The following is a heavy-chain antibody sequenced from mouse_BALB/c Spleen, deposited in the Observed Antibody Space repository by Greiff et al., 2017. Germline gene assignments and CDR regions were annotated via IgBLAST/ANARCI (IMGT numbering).Heavy chain of an antibody. J-gene: IGHJ4*01. V-gene: IGHV1-87*01. CDR1: GYTFTSYW. CDR2: IYPGDGDT. Sequence: QVQLQQSGAELARPGASVKLSCKASGYTFTSYWMQWVKQRPGQGLEWIGAIYPGDGDTRYTQKFKGKATLTADKSSSTAYMQLSSLASEDSAVYYCARWYYGSSPYAMDYWGQGTSVTVSS. CDR3: ARWYYGSSPYAMDY. D-gene: IGHD1-1*01.